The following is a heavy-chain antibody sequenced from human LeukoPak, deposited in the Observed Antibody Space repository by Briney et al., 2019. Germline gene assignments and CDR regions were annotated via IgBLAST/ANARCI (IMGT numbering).Heavy chain of an antibody. CDR3: ARQHDYGDQKFDY. J-gene: IGHJ4*02. CDR2: ISAYNGNT. CDR1: GYTFTSYG. Sequence: ASVXVSCKASGYTFTSYGISWVRXAPGQGLECMGWISAYNGNTNYAQKLQGRLTMTTDTSTSTAYMELRSLRSDDTAVYYCARQHDYGDQKFDYWGQGTLVTVSS. D-gene: IGHD4-17*01. V-gene: IGHV1-18*01.